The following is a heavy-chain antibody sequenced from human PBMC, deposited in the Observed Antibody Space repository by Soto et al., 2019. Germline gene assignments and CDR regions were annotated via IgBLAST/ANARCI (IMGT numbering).Heavy chain of an antibody. V-gene: IGHV4-39*01. Sequence: QLQLQESGPGLVKPSETLSLTCTVSGGSISSSSYYWGCIRQPPEKGLEWIGSIYYSGSTYYNPSLKSRITISVDTSKNQFSLKLSSVTAADTAVYYCARLTHEFATVRTNWFDPCGQGTLVTVSS. J-gene: IGHJ5*02. D-gene: IGHD4-17*01. CDR2: IYYSGST. CDR3: ARLTHEFATVRTNWFDP. CDR1: GGSISSSSYY.